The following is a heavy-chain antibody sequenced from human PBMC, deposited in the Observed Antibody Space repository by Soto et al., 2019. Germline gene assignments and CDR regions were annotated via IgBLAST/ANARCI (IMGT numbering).Heavy chain of an antibody. CDR2: IYSGGST. V-gene: IGHV3-53*01. J-gene: IGHJ3*02. CDR3: ARGRFYYDSSGLHNDAFDI. CDR1: GFTVSNNF. D-gene: IGHD3-22*01. Sequence: GGSLRLSCAASGFTVSNNFLSWVRQAPGKGLQWVSLIYSGGSTYYADSVKGRFTISRDNSKNTLYLQMNSLRAEDTAVYYCARGRFYYDSSGLHNDAFDIWGQGTMVTVSS.